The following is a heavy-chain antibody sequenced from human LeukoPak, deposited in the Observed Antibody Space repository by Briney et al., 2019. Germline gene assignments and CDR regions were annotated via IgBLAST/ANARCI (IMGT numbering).Heavy chain of an antibody. Sequence: SVKVSCKASGGTFSSYAISWVRQAPGQGLEWMGGIIPIFGTANYAQKFQGRVTITTDESTSTAYMEPSSLRSEDTAVYYCASGKPSIRNHGANENWFDPWGQGTLVTVSS. V-gene: IGHV1-69*05. D-gene: IGHD1-14*01. CDR2: IIPIFGTA. J-gene: IGHJ5*02. CDR1: GGTFSSYA. CDR3: ASGKPSIRNHGANENWFDP.